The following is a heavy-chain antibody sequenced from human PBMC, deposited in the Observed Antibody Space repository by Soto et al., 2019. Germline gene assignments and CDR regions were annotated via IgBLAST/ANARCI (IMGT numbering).Heavy chain of an antibody. CDR1: GGTFSIYG. J-gene: IGHJ6*02. V-gene: IGHV1-69*13. CDR3: ARDNVDTYMFPYYYGMDV. CDR2: IIPMFGTA. Sequence: SVKVSCKASGGTFSIYGIAWVRQAPGQGLEWMGGIIPMFGTANYAQKFQGRVTITADESTSTAYMDLSSLRSEDTAVYYCARDNVDTYMFPYYYGMDVWGQGTTVTVSS. D-gene: IGHD5-18*01.